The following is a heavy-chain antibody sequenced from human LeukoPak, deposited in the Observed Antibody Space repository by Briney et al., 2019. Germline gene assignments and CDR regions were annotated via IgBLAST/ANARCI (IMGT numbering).Heavy chain of an antibody. CDR2: IYSGGST. D-gene: IGHD6-19*01. V-gene: IGHV3-53*01. CDR3: ARSVAGVSAGDY. Sequence: GGSLRLSCAASGFTVSSNYMSWVRQAPGKGLEWVSVIYSGGSTYYADSVKGRFTISRGNSKNTLYLQMNSLRAEDTAVYYCARSVAGVSAGDYWGQGTLVTVSS. J-gene: IGHJ4*02. CDR1: GFTVSSNY.